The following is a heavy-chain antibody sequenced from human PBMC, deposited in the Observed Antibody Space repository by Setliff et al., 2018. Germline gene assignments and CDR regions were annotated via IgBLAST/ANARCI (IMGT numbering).Heavy chain of an antibody. D-gene: IGHD3-22*01. CDR3: ARINFYVSSGYYYAPEL. J-gene: IGHJ4*02. CDR2: INNYNFNT. Sequence: GASVKVSCKSSGFTFTAYGSTWVRQVPGQGLEWMGWINNYNFNTQYAQKFQGRVTVTTDTSTTTAYMELRSLRADDTAVYYCARINFYVSSGYYYAPELWGQGTTVTVSS. CDR1: GFTFTAYG. V-gene: IGHV1-18*01.